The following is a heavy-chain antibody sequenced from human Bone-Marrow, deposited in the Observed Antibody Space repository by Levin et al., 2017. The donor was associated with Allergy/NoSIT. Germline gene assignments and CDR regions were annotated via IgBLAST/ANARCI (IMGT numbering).Heavy chain of an antibody. CDR2: FYKSGST. J-gene: IGHJ5*02. CDR1: GGSVSSGNYY. D-gene: IGHD6-13*01. Sequence: ASETLSLTCAVSGGSVSSGNYYWSWIRQPPGKGLEWIGYFYKSGSTNYNPSLKSRVTISVDTSKNQLSLNLTSVTSADTAVYFCARDSYTSSWYRMWFDPWGQGTLVTVSS. V-gene: IGHV4-61*01. CDR3: ARDSYTSSWYRMWFDP.